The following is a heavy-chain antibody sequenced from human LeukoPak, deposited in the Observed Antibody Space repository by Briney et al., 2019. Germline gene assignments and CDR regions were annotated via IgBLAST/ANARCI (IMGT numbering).Heavy chain of an antibody. CDR2: INHSGST. Sequence: PSETLSLTCAVYGGSFSGYYWGWIRQPPGKGLEWIGEINHSGSTNYNPSLKSRVTISVDTSKNQFSLKLSSVTAADTAVYYCARGQVWSRYYYMDVWGKGTTVTVSS. V-gene: IGHV4-34*01. D-gene: IGHD3-10*01. J-gene: IGHJ6*03. CDR1: GGSFSGYY. CDR3: ARGQVWSRYYYMDV.